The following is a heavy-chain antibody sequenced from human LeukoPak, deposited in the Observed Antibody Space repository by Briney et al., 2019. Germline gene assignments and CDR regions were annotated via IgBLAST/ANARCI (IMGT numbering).Heavy chain of an antibody. V-gene: IGHV4-61*01. J-gene: IGHJ5*02. D-gene: IGHD3-16*01. CDR1: GYSISSGYY. CDR3: ARELWGDVRYDYVWGSFEQNNWFDP. CDR2: IYYSGST. Sequence: PSETLSLTCTVSGYSISSGYYWSWIRQPPGKGLEWIGYIYYSGSTNYNPSLKSRVTISVDTSKNQFSLKLSSVTAADTAVYYCARELWGDVRYDYVWGSFEQNNWFDPWGQGTLVTVSS.